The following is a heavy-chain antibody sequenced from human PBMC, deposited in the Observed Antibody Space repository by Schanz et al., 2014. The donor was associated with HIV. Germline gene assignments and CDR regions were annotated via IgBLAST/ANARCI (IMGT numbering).Heavy chain of an antibody. CDR1: RLTFSGYS. V-gene: IGHV3-9*01. CDR3: AKDNGWPLASYYGMDV. D-gene: IGHD6-19*01. Sequence: VQLVESGGGVVQPGGSLRLACAGSRLTFSGYSMNWVRQAPGKGLEWVSGISWNSGSIGYADSVKGRFTISRDNAKNSLYLQMNSLRAEDTALYYCAKDNGWPLASYYGMDVWGQGTTVTVSS. J-gene: IGHJ6*02. CDR2: ISWNSGSI.